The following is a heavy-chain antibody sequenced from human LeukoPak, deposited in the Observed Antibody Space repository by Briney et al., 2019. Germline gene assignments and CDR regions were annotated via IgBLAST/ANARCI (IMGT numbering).Heavy chain of an antibody. J-gene: IGHJ4*02. CDR1: GYTLTELS. D-gene: IGHD6-19*01. CDR2: FDPEDGET. Sequence: ASVKVSCKVSGYTLTELSMHWVRQAPGKGLEWMGGFDPEDGETIYAQKFQGRVTMTEDTSTDTAYIELSSLRSEDTAVYYCAKRGYSSGWYDYWGQGTLVTVSS. CDR3: AKRGYSSGWYDY. V-gene: IGHV1-24*01.